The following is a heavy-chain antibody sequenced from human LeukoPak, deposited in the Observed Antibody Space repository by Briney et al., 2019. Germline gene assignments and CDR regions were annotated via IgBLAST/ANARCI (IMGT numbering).Heavy chain of an antibody. Sequence: ASVKVSCKASGYTFTSYYMHWVRQAPGQGLEWMGIINLSGGSTSYAQKFQGRVTMTRDTSTSTVYMELSSLRSEDTAVYYCARGASITRYCSGGSCYYFSWGQGTLVTVSS. V-gene: IGHV1-46*01. CDR2: INLSGGST. J-gene: IGHJ4*02. D-gene: IGHD2-15*01. CDR3: ARGASITRYCSGGSCYYFS. CDR1: GYTFTSYY.